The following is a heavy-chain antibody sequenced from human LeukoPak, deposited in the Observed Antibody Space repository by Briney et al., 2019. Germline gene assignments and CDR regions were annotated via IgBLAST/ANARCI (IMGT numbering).Heavy chain of an antibody. CDR1: GYTFTSYD. CDR2: MNPNSGNT. D-gene: IGHD2-8*01. Sequence: ASVKVSCKASGYTFTSYDINWVRQATGQGLEWMGWMNPNSGNTGYAQKFQGRVTMTRNTSISTAYMELSSLRSEDTAVYYCARGVDCTNGVCSSFYYYYYYMDVWGKGTTVTVSS. CDR3: ARGVDCTNGVCSSFYYYYYYMDV. V-gene: IGHV1-8*01. J-gene: IGHJ6*03.